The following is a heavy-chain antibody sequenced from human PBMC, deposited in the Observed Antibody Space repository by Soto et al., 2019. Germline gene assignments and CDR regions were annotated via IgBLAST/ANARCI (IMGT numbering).Heavy chain of an antibody. J-gene: IGHJ4*02. CDR3: ARAGSSGWSDFDY. D-gene: IGHD6-19*01. V-gene: IGHV3-33*01. CDR1: GFTFSSYG. Sequence: QVHLVESGGGVVQPGRSLRLYCAASGFTFSSYGMHWVRQAPGKGLEWVAVIWYDGSNKYYPDSVRGRFTISRDNSKNMLYLQMNSLRAEDTAVYYCARAGSSGWSDFDYWGQGTLVTVSS. CDR2: IWYDGSNK.